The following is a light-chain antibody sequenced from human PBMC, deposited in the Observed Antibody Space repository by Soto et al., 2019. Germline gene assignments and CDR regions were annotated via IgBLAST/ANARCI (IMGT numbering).Light chain of an antibody. J-gene: IGKJ2*01. Sequence: ENVLTQSPGTLSLSPGERATLSCRASQIVSSSYLTWYQQKPGQAPRLLIYGASSRATDIPDRFSGSVSGTDFTLTISRLEPEDFAVYYCQQYDSSPVTFGQGTKLEIK. CDR1: QIVSSSY. CDR2: GAS. CDR3: QQYDSSPVT. V-gene: IGKV3-20*01.